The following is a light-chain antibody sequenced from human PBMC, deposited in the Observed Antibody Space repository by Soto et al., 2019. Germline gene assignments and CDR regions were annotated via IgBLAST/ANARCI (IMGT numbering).Light chain of an antibody. CDR2: EVN. V-gene: IGLV2-8*01. Sequence: QSALTQPPSASGSPGQSVTISCTGTSSDVGGYNYVSWYQQHPGKVPKLMIYEVNKRPSGVPDRFSGSKSGNTASLTVSGLQAEDEADYYCSSYTTSSTRVFGPGTKLTVL. J-gene: IGLJ1*01. CDR3: SSYTTSSTRV. CDR1: SSDVGGYNY.